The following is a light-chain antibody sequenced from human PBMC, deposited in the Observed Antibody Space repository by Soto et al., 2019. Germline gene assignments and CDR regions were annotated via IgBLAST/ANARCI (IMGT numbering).Light chain of an antibody. CDR3: SSYTSSNSLAYV. CDR2: EVS. Sequence: QSVLTQPASVSGSPGQSITISCAGTSSDIGAYNYVSWYQQYPGKAPKLIIYEVSERPSGVSTRFSGSKSGNTASLTISGLQAEDEVDYYCSSYTSSNSLAYVFGTGTKLTVL. CDR1: SSDIGAYNY. V-gene: IGLV2-14*01. J-gene: IGLJ1*01.